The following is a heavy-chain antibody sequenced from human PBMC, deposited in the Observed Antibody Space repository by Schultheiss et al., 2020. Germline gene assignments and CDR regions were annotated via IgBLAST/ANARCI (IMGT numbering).Heavy chain of an antibody. V-gene: IGHV4-34*01. J-gene: IGHJ4*02. D-gene: IGHD3-10*01. Sequence: GSLRLSCAASGFTFSSYAMSWVRQAPGKGLEWIGEIYHSGSTNYNPSLNSRVTISVDTSKNQFSLKLTSVTAADTAVYYCARPGDYNSPPHWGQGTLVTVAS. CDR1: GFTFSSYA. CDR3: ARPGDYNSPPH. CDR2: IYHSGST.